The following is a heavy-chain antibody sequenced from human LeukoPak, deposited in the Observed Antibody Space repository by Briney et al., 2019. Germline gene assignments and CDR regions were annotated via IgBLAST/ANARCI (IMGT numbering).Heavy chain of an antibody. V-gene: IGHV1-18*04. CDR1: GYTFTSYY. CDR2: ISAYNGNT. J-gene: IGHJ4*02. D-gene: IGHD3-22*01. Sequence: ASVKVSCKASGYTFTSYYMHWVRQAPGQGLEWMGWISAYNGNTNYAQKLQGRVTMTTDTSTSTAYMELRSLRSDDTAVYYCARFQEEVITTFDYWGQGTLVTVSS. CDR3: ARFQEEVITTFDY.